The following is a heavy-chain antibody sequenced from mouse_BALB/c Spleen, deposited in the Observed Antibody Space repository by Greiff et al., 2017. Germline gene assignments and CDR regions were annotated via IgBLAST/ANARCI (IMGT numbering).Heavy chain of an antibody. CDR2: IYPGDGDT. V-gene: IGHV1-87*01. D-gene: IGHD2-14*01. CDR3: AKAYYRYDEGYYFDY. CDR1: GYTFTSYW. J-gene: IGHJ2*01. Sequence: QVQLQQSGAELARPGASVKLSCKASGYTFTSYWMQWVKQRPGQGLEWIGAIYPGDGDTRYTQKFKGKATLTADKSSSTAYMQLSSLASEDSAVYYCAKAYYRYDEGYYFDYWGQGTTLTVSS.